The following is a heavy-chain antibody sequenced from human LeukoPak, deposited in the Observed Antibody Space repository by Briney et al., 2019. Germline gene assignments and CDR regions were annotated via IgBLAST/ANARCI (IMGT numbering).Heavy chain of an antibody. Sequence: GGSLRLSCAASGFTFSSYGMHWVRQAPGKGLEWVAFIRYDGSNKYYADSVKGRFTISRDNSKNTLYLQMNSLKTEDTAVYYCTTESGWYYYDSRDLGYWGQGTLVTVSS. CDR3: TTESGWYYYDSRDLGY. CDR2: IRYDGSNK. D-gene: IGHD3-22*01. CDR1: GFTFSSYG. V-gene: IGHV3-30*02. J-gene: IGHJ4*02.